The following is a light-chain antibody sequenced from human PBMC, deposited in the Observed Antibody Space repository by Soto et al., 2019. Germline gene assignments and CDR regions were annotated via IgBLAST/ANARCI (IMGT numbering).Light chain of an antibody. CDR3: QVYGSSPMYT. Sequence: EIVLTQSPGTLSLSPGERATLSCRASQSVSNNALAWYQQKPGQAPRLLIYGASNRATGIPDVFSGSGSGRDFTLTISRLEAEDFAVYYCQVYGSSPMYTFGQGTRLEIK. CDR2: GAS. V-gene: IGKV3-20*01. CDR1: QSVSNNA. J-gene: IGKJ2*01.